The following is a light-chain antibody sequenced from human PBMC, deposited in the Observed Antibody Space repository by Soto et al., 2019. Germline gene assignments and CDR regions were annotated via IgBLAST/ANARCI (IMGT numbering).Light chain of an antibody. V-gene: IGKV3-15*01. Sequence: EIVMTQSPATLSVSPGERATLSCRASQSVSSNLAWYQQKPGQAPRLLMYGASTRAADIPARFSGSGSGTEFSLTISSLQSDDFASYYCQQYNSYWGTFGQGTKVDIK. CDR3: QQYNSYWGT. CDR2: GAS. CDR1: QSVSSN. J-gene: IGKJ1*01.